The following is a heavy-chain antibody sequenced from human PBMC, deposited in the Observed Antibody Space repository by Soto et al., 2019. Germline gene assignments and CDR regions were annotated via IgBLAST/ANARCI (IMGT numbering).Heavy chain of an antibody. CDR1: GGTFSSYA. V-gene: IGHV1-69*13. CDR2: IIPIFGTA. J-gene: IGHJ6*02. CDR3: ARDRGIFGVVTMGYYGMDV. D-gene: IGHD3-3*01. Sequence: SVKVSCKASGGTFSSYAISWVRQAPGQGLEWMGGIIPIFGTANYAQKFQGRVTITADESTSTAYMELSSLRSEDTAVYYCARDRGIFGVVTMGYYGMDVWGQGNTVTVSS.